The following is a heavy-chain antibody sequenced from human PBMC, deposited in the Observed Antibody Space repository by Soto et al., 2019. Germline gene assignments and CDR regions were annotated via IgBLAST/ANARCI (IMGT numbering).Heavy chain of an antibody. D-gene: IGHD3-10*01. CDR1: GFTFDDYA. J-gene: IGHJ4*02. CDR2: ISWNSGSI. Sequence: GGSLRLSCAASGFTFDDYAMHWVRQAPGKGLEWVSGISWNSGSIGYADSVKGRFTISRDNAKNSLYLQMNSLRAEDTALYYCAKAISMVRGVIDYWGQGTLVTVSS. CDR3: AKAISMVRGVIDY. V-gene: IGHV3-9*01.